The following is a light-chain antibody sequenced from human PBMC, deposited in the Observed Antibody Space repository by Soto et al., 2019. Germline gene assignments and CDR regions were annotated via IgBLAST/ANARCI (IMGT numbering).Light chain of an antibody. V-gene: IGLV1-44*01. Sequence: QSVLTQPPSASGTPGQRVTISCSGSNSNIGRNTVNWYQQVPGTAPKVLIYNNNQRPSGVPDRFSGSKSGTAASLAISGLRSEDEADYYCAVWDDSLHGVLGGGTKLTVL. CDR2: NNN. CDR3: AVWDDSLHGV. CDR1: NSNIGRNT. J-gene: IGLJ3*02.